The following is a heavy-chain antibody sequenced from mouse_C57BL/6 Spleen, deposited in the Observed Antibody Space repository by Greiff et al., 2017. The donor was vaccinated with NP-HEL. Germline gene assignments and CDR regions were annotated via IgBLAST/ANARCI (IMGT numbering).Heavy chain of an antibody. CDR2: IYPGDGDT. D-gene: IGHD1-1*01. CDR3: AREVYYGSSHFDY. Sequence: QVQLQQSGAELVKPGASVKISCKASGYAFSSYWMNWVKQRPGKGLEWIGQIYPGDGDTNYNGKFKGKATLTADKSSSPAYMQLSSLTSEDSAVYFCAREVYYGSSHFDYWGQGTTLTVSS. J-gene: IGHJ2*01. CDR1: GYAFSSYW. V-gene: IGHV1-80*01.